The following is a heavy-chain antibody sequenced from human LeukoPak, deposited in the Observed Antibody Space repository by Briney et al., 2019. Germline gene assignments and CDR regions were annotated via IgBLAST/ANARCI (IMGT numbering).Heavy chain of an antibody. J-gene: IGHJ6*02. V-gene: IGHV1-2*02. CDR3: ARVQGDTAMVTCYYGMDV. Sequence: ASVKVSCKASGYTFTGYYMHWVRQAPGQGLEWMGWINPNSGGTNYAQKFQGRVTMTRDTSISTAYMELSRLRSDDTAVYYCARVQGDTAMVTCYYGMDVWGQGTTVTVSS. CDR1: GYTFTGYY. D-gene: IGHD5-18*01. CDR2: INPNSGGT.